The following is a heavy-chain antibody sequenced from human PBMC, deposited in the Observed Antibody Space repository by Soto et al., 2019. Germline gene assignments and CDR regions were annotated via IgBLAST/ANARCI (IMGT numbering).Heavy chain of an antibody. D-gene: IGHD1-1*01. Sequence: DVQLVESGGGLMQPGESLRLSCAASGLTVSGKKYVAWVRQAPGKGLEWVSALYYVDGSFYSDSVKGRFTTSSDSSKTTVYLQMNDLRPADTAVYYCATWHEREHAYDVWGQGTTVTVSS. CDR1: GLTVSGKKY. J-gene: IGHJ3*01. CDR2: LYYVDGS. V-gene: IGHV3-53*01. CDR3: ATWHEREHAYDV.